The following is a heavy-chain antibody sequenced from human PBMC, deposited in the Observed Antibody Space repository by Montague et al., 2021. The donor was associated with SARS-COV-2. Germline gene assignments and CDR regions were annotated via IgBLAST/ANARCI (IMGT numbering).Heavy chain of an antibody. CDR1: DVSLSTSTW. CDR3: ARHVDPCGGHCRNWYFDL. J-gene: IGHJ2*01. D-gene: IGHD2-21*02. Sequence: SETLSLTCVVSDVSLSTSTWWSWVRQSPGKGLEWVGEIYLSGFTQYNPSVKSRVSISLDDSRSQFSLRLISLTATDTAMYYCARHVDPCGGHCRNWYFDLWGRGTLVTVSS. CDR2: IYLSGFT. V-gene: IGHV4-4*02.